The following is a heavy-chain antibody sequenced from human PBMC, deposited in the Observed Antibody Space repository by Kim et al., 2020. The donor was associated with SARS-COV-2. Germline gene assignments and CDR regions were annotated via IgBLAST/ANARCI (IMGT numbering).Heavy chain of an antibody. CDR2: MKEGGGTT. V-gene: IGHV3-23*01. CDR3: ARSSSITTGEFYDYDF. CDR1: GFTFSSYA. J-gene: IGHJ6*01. D-gene: IGHD3-16*01. Sequence: GGSLRLSCAASGFTFSSYAMSWVRQAPGKGLEWVAEMKEGGGTTYYVDSVKGRFTISRDKSKNSLDLQMNSLRAEDTAVYYCARSSSITTGEFYDYDFWG.